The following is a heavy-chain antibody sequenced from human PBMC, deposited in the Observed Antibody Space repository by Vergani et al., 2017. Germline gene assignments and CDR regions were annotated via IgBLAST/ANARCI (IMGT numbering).Heavy chain of an antibody. CDR3: AREPGSGSYYFDY. CDR2: INAGNGNT. CDR1: GYTFTSYA. Sequence: QVQLVQSGAEVKKPGASVKVSCKASGYTFTSYAMHWVRQAPGQGLEWMGWINAGNGNTKYSQKFQGRVTITRDTSASTAYMELSSLRSEDTAVYYCAREPGSGSYYFDYWGQGTLVTVSS. D-gene: IGHD3-10*01. V-gene: IGHV1-3*01. J-gene: IGHJ4*02.